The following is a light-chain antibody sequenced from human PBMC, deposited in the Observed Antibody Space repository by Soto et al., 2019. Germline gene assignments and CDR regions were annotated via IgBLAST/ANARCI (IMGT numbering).Light chain of an antibody. Sequence: EIVLTQSPATLSLSPGERATLSCRASQSISSYLAWYQQKPDQAPRLLIYDASNRATGIPARFSGSGSGTDFTLTISSLEPEDCAVYYCHQRSTWPFTFGPGTNVDI. CDR3: HQRSTWPFT. CDR1: QSISSY. V-gene: IGKV3-11*01. J-gene: IGKJ3*01. CDR2: DAS.